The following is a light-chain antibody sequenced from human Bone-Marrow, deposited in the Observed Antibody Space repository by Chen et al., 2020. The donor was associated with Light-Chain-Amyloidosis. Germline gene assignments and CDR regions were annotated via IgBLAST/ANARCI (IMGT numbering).Light chain of an antibody. V-gene: IGKV1-13*02. J-gene: IGKJ4*01. CDR3: QQFNSYPLT. Sequence: AIQLTQSPSSLSASVGDRVTITCRASQGINRALAWYQQKPGKAPKLLIFEASTLESGVASRFSGSGSGTEFTLTISSLQPEDLATYYCQQFNSYPLTFGGGTKVEIK. CDR1: QGINRA. CDR2: EAS.